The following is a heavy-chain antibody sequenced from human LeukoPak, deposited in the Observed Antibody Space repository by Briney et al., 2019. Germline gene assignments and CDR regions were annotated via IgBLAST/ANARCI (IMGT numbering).Heavy chain of an antibody. CDR2: ISGSGGST. CDR3: AKAPLPAADYWYFDL. V-gene: IGHV3-23*01. CDR1: GFTFSSYG. J-gene: IGHJ2*01. D-gene: IGHD2-2*01. Sequence: GGSLRLSCAASGFTFSSYGMSWVRQAPGKGLEWVSAISGSGGSTYYADSVKGRFTISRDNSKNTLYLQMNSLRAEDTAVYYCAKAPLPAADYWYFDLWGRGTLVTVSS.